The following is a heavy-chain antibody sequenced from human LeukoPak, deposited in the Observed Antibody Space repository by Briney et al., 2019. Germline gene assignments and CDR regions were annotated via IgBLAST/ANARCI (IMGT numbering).Heavy chain of an antibody. D-gene: IGHD5-24*01. J-gene: IGHJ2*01. CDR1: GGSISSGSYY. CDR2: IYTSGST. V-gene: IGHV4-61*02. CDR3: ERDGYNIMGWYFDL. Sequence: PSETLSLTCTVSGGSISSGSYYWRWIRQPAGKGLEWIGRIYTSGSTNYNPSLKSRVTTSVDTSKNQFSLKLSSVTAADAAVYYSERDGYNIMGWYFDLWGRGTMVTVSS.